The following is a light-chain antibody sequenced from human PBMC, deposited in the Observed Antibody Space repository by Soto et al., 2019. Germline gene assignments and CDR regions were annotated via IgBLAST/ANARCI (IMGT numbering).Light chain of an antibody. J-gene: IGLJ2*01. Sequence: QSALTQPPSAYGSPGQSVTISCTGTSSDVGGYNYVSWYQQHPGKAPKLMISEVSKRPSGVPDRFSGSKSGNTASLTVSGRQSEYEAYYYCSSCAGNNKLVFGGGTKLTVL. V-gene: IGLV2-8*01. CDR3: SSCAGNNKLV. CDR1: SSDVGGYNY. CDR2: EVS.